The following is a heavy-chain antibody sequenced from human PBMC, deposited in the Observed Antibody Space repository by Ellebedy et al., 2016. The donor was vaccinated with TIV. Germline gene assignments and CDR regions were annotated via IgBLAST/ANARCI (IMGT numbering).Heavy chain of an antibody. CDR3: AGDILVGATEWFDP. V-gene: IGHV3-21*01. CDR1: GFTFSSYS. CDR2: ISSSSSYI. D-gene: IGHD1-26*01. Sequence: GGSLRLSXAASGFTFSSYSMNWVRQAPGKGLEWVSSISSSSSYIYYADSVKGRFTISRDNAKNSLYLQMNSLRAEDTAVYYCAGDILVGATEWFDPWGQGTLVTVSS. J-gene: IGHJ5*02.